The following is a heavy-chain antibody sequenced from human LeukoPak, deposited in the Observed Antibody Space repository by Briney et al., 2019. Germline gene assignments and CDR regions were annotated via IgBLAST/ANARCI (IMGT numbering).Heavy chain of an antibody. D-gene: IGHD4-17*01. CDR3: AREDADYTFSFDF. V-gene: IGHV1-46*01. Sequence: ASVKVSCKASGYTFTRNYMHWVRQAPGQGLEWRGIINPRGGSTTYAQTFQGRLTMTRGTSTSTVYMELSSLRSEDTAVYYCAREDADYTFSFDFWGQGTLVTVSS. CDR2: INPRGGST. J-gene: IGHJ4*02. CDR1: GYTFTRNY.